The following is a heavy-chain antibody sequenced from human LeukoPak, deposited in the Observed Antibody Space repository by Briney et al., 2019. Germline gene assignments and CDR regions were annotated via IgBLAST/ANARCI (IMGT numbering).Heavy chain of an antibody. Sequence: GGSLRLSCAASGFTFSSYGMHWVRQAPGKGLEWVAFIRYDGSNKYYADSVKGRFTISRDNAKNSLYLQMNSLRAEDTAVYYCARAQGGVYYYYMDVWGKGTTVTISS. CDR1: GFTFSSYG. D-gene: IGHD3-16*01. CDR2: IRYDGSNK. CDR3: ARAQGGVYYYYMDV. V-gene: IGHV3-30*02. J-gene: IGHJ6*03.